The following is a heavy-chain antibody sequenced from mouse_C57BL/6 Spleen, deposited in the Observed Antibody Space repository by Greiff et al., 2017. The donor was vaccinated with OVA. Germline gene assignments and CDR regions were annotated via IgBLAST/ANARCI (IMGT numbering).Heavy chain of an antibody. Sequence: QVQLQQPGAELVRPGSSVKLSCKASGYTFTSYWMHWVKQRPIQGLEWIGNIDPSDSDTHYNQKFKDKATLTVDKSSSTAYMQLSSLTSEDSAVYYCAKGRDYAMDYWGQGTSVTVSS. J-gene: IGHJ4*01. CDR2: IDPSDSDT. V-gene: IGHV1-52*01. CDR1: GYTFTSYW. CDR3: AKGRDYAMDY.